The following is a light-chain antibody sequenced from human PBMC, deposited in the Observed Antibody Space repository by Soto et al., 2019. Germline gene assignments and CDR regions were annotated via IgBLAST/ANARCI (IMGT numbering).Light chain of an antibody. J-gene: IGKJ1*01. Sequence: DVQMTQSSSTVSASMGDRVTVTCLASQSISSWLAWYQQKPGKAPKLLIYTASSLQSGVPSRFSGSGSGTEFTLTISILQPDDFATYYCQHYTSYPETFAQGTKVDI. CDR1: QSISSW. CDR2: TAS. CDR3: QHYTSYPET. V-gene: IGKV1-5*03.